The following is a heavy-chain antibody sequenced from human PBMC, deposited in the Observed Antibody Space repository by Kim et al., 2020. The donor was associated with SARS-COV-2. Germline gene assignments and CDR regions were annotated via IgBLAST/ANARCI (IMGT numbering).Heavy chain of an antibody. CDR1: GDSISSFY. Sequence: SETLSLTCTVSGDSISSFYWSWVRQPPGRRLEWIAYIYNSGSTNYNPSLKSRVIISVDTTYNQFSLKLSSGTAADTAPYYCATGDTSGWSDAGRFDPRG. D-gene: IGHD6-19*01. CDR2: IYNSGST. V-gene: IGHV4-59*13. CDR3: ATGDTSGWSDAGRFDP. J-gene: IGHJ5*02.